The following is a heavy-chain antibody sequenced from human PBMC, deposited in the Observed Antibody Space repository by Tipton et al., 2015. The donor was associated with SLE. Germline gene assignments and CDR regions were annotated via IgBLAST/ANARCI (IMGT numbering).Heavy chain of an antibody. D-gene: IGHD1-26*01. CDR1: GGSISSGSYY. Sequence: TLSLTCTVSGGSISSGSYYWSWIRQPAGKGLEWIGSIYTSGSPNYNPSLKSQLTISVDTSKNRFSLKLSSVTAADTAVYYCARDHSGSVGTYFDYWGQGTLVTVSS. CDR2: IYTSGSP. V-gene: IGHV4-61*02. CDR3: ARDHSGSVGTYFDY. J-gene: IGHJ4*02.